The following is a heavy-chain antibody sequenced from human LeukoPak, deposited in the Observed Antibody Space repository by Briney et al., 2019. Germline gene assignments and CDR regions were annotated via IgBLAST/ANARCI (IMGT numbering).Heavy chain of an antibody. D-gene: IGHD5-24*01. Sequence: PSETLSLTCTVSGGSISPYYWSWIRQPPGKGLEWIGYIRYSGNSSYNPSLESRVTISIDTSKNQFSLRLSSVTAADTAIYYCARSPIIGGDNYVILYDSWGQGALVTVSS. CDR3: ARSPIIGGDNYVILYDS. J-gene: IGHJ4*02. V-gene: IGHV4-59*08. CDR2: IRYSGNS. CDR1: GGSISPYY.